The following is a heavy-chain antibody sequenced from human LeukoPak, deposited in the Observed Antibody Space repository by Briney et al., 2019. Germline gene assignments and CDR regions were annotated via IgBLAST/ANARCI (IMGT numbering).Heavy chain of an antibody. Sequence: GGSLRLSCAASGFTFSSYAMSWVRQAPGKGLEWVSSISSSSSYIYYADSVKGRFTISRDNAKNSLYLQMNSLRAEDTAVYYCARFANYAFDIWGQGTMVTVSS. V-gene: IGHV3-21*01. J-gene: IGHJ3*02. CDR1: GFTFSSYA. CDR3: ARFANYAFDI. CDR2: ISSSSSYI.